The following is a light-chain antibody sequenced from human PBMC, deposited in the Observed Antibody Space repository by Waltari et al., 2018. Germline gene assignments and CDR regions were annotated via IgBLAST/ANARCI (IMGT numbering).Light chain of an antibody. V-gene: IGKV3-15*01. CDR1: QNVDSN. CDR2: GAS. J-gene: IGKJ2*01. CDR3: QQYNNWPPEDT. Sequence: EIVMTQSPATLSVSPGERATLSCRASQNVDSNLAWYQHKPGQAPRLLIYGASTRPTDIPARFSGSGSGTEFTLTISSLQSEDFAIYYCQQYNNWPPEDTFGRGTKLEI.